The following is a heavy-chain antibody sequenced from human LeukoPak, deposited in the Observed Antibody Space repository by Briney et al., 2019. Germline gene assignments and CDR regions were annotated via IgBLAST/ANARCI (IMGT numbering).Heavy chain of an antibody. CDR1: GYTFTSHA. Sequence: ASVKVSCRASGYTFTSHALHWVRQAPGEGLEWMAWINGATGNTEYSQKFQARVTITRDTSASTAYMELSSLRSEDTAVYYCARSIIIVPNTSYYYYYMDVWGQGTTVTVSS. CDR3: ARSIIIVPNTSYYYYYMDV. CDR2: INGATGNT. V-gene: IGHV1-3*01. D-gene: IGHD2/OR15-2a*01. J-gene: IGHJ6*02.